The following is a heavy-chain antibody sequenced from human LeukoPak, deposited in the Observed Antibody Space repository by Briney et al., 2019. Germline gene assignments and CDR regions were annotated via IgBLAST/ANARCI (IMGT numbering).Heavy chain of an antibody. J-gene: IGHJ3*02. V-gene: IGHV4-39*07. CDR3: ARVGSSSWYGPSAFDI. CDR2: IYYSGST. CDR1: GGSISSSSYY. Sequence: SETLSLTCTVSGGSISSSSYYWGWIRQPPGKGLEWIGSIYYSGSTYYNPSLKSRVTISVDTSKNQFSLKLSSVTAADTAVYYCARVGSSSWYGPSAFDIWGQGTMVTVSS. D-gene: IGHD6-13*01.